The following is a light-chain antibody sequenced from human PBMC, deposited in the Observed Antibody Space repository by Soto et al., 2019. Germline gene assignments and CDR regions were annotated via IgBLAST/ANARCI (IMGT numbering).Light chain of an antibody. CDR3: ATWDRSLSAVV. Sequence: QSVLTQPPSMSAAPGQKVTISCSGSNSNIGNNFVSWYQQLPGTAPKFLIYDNDKRHSGIPDRFSGSKSATSATLAITGLQTGDEVHYYCATWDRSLSAVVFGGGTKVTVL. CDR1: NSNIGNNF. CDR2: DND. J-gene: IGLJ2*01. V-gene: IGLV1-51*01.